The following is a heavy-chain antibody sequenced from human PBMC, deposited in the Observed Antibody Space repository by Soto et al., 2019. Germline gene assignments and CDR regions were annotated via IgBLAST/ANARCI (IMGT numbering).Heavy chain of an antibody. CDR2: ISWNSGSI. CDR1: GFTFDDYA. D-gene: IGHD5-12*01. Sequence: EVQLVESGGGLVQPGRSLRLSCAASGFTFDDYAMHWVRQAPGKGLEWVSGISWNSGSIGYADSVKGRFTISRDNAKNSLYLQMNSLRAEDTALYYCAKDKFEGTIEWLRAFDIWGQGTMVTVSS. CDR3: AKDKFEGTIEWLRAFDI. J-gene: IGHJ3*02. V-gene: IGHV3-9*01.